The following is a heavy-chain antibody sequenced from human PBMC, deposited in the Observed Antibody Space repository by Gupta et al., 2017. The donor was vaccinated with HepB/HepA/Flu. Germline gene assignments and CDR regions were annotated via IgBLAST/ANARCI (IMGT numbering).Heavy chain of an antibody. CDR2: INRDAGKT. V-gene: IGHV3-23*01. Sequence: EVQLLESGGGLLQTGGSLSLPCAASGFTFSSFYMNWVRQAPGKGLEWVSGINRDAGKTHYADFVKGRFTISRDNSRNTLSLQMTSLRVEDTAVYYCAKALASGRMFYFDSWGQGTLVTVS. J-gene: IGHJ4*02. D-gene: IGHD6-19*01. CDR1: GFTFSSFY. CDR3: AKALASGRMFYFDS.